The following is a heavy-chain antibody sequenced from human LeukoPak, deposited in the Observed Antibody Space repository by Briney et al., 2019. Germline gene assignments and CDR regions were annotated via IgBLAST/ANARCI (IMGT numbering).Heavy chain of an antibody. CDR2: IYGSGVKT. J-gene: IGHJ4*02. V-gene: IGHV3-23*01. CDR3: AKGVSGPQYYFHY. Sequence: SSIYGSGVKTYYADSVKGRFTISRDNSKNTLYLQMNSLRAEDTAVYYCAKGVSGPQYYFHYWGQGTLVTVSS. D-gene: IGHD4-11*01.